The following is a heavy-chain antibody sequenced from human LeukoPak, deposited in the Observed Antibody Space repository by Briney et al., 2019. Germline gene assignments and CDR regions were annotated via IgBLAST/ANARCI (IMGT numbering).Heavy chain of an antibody. D-gene: IGHD3-16*01. CDR2: ISVDGDTT. V-gene: IGHV3-23*01. J-gene: IGHJ4*02. CDR1: GFTFSSYA. CDR3: ARHFFGGPFDY. Sequence: GGSLRLSCAASGFTFSSYAMTWVRQAPGKGLEWVSAISVDGDTTYYADSVKGRLTISRDNSKNTLYLQTNSLRAEDTAVYYCARHFFGGPFDYWGQGTLVTVSS.